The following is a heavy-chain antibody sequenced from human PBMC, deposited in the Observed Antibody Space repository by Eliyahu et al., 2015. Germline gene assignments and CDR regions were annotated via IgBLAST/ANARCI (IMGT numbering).Heavy chain of an antibody. Sequence: DGLEWIGEINHSGSTNYNPSLKSRVTISVDTSKNQFSLKLSSVTAADTAVYYCARESFTFGGVIGSDYWGQGTLVTVSS. V-gene: IGHV4-34*01. D-gene: IGHD3-16*02. CDR2: INHSGST. J-gene: IGHJ4*02. CDR3: ARESFTFGGVIGSDY.